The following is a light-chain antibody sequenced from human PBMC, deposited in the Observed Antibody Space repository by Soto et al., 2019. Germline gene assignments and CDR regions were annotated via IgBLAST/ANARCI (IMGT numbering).Light chain of an antibody. J-gene: IGLJ2*01. V-gene: IGLV2-11*01. CDR1: SSDVGGYDY. CDR2: DVT. Sequence: QSALTQPRSVSWSPGQSVSISCTGTSSDVGGYDYVSWHQHHPGKAPKLMIYDVTQRSAGVPDRFSGSKSGNTASLTISGLQAEDESEYFCCSYAGDSTVLFGGGTKVTVL. CDR3: CSYAGDSTVL.